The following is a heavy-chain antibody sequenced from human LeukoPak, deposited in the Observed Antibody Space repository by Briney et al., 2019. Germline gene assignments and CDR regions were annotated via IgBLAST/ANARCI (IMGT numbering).Heavy chain of an antibody. CDR3: ARVGFGEKYYYYYMDV. CDR1: GGSISSSSYY. Sequence: SETLSLTCTVSGGSISSSSYYWGWIRQPPGKGLEWIGSIYYSGSTYYNPSLKSRVTISVDTSKNQFSLKLSSVTAADTAVYYCARVGFGEKYYYYYMDVWGKGTTVTISS. V-gene: IGHV4-39*07. D-gene: IGHD3-10*01. J-gene: IGHJ6*03. CDR2: IYYSGST.